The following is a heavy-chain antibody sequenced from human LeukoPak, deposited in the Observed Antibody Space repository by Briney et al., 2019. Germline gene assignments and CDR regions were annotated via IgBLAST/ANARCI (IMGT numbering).Heavy chain of an antibody. CDR2: LSGSGGGT. CDR1: GLTLSNYG. V-gene: IGHV3-23*01. J-gene: IGHJ4*02. Sequence: GGSLRLSCAVSGLTLSNYGMSWVRQTPGKGLEWVAGLSGSGGGTNYADSVQGRFTISRDNPKNTLYLQMNSLRAEDTAVYFCAKRGVVIRVFLVGFHKEAYYFDSWGQGALVTVSS. D-gene: IGHD3-10*01. CDR3: AKRGVVIRVFLVGFHKEAYYFDS.